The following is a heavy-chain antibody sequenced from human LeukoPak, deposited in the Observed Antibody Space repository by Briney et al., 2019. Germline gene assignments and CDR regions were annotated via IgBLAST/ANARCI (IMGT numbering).Heavy chain of an antibody. CDR2: ISDSGGTT. V-gene: IGHV3-23*01. D-gene: IGHD2-2*01. J-gene: IGHJ5*02. Sequence: PGGSLRLSCAASGFTFTSYWMHWVRHAPGEGLEWVSAISDSGGTTYYADSVKGRFTISRDNSKNTLYLQMNSLRAGDTAIYYCAKLTRGYCSSTACPNWLDPWGQGTLVTVSS. CDR3: AKLTRGYCSSTACPNWLDP. CDR1: GFTFTSYW.